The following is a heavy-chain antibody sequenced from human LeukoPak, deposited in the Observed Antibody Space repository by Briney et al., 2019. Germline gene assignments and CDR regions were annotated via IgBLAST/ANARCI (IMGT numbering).Heavy chain of an antibody. D-gene: IGHD2-21*02. J-gene: IGHJ4*02. Sequence: PGGSLRLSCAASGFTFSTYWMSWVRQAPGKGLEWVANIKQDGSQKYYVDSVKGRFTISRDNAKNSLCLQMNSLRAEDTAVYYCVRGGDPRYTDYWGQGTLVTVSS. CDR1: GFTFSTYW. CDR3: VRGGDPRYTDY. V-gene: IGHV3-7*02. CDR2: IKQDGSQK.